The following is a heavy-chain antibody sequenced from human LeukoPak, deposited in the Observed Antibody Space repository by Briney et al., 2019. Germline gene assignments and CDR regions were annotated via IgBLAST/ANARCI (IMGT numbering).Heavy chain of an antibody. Sequence: GGSLRLSCAASGFTVSSNYMSWVRQAPGKGLEWVSVIYSGGSTYYAESVKGRFTISRDNSKHTLYLQMNRLRAEDTAVYYCARDSTYSSSWLNDAFDIWGQGTMVTVSS. D-gene: IGHD6-13*01. J-gene: IGHJ3*02. V-gene: IGHV3-66*01. CDR1: GFTVSSNY. CDR3: ARDSTYSSSWLNDAFDI. CDR2: IYSGGST.